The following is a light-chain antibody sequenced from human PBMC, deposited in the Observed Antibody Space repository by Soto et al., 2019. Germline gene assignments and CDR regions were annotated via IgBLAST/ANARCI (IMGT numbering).Light chain of an antibody. CDR3: SSYTSTYSLV. CDR1: IDDIGAYDY. J-gene: IGLJ1*01. V-gene: IGLV2-14*03. Sequence: QSVLTQPASVSGSPGQSVTISCTGTIDDIGAYDYVSWYQQRPGSAPQLIIYDVNNRPSGTSHCFSGSKSVHTAYLTISGLQSDDEATYHCSSYTSTYSLVFGTGTKVTVL. CDR2: DVN.